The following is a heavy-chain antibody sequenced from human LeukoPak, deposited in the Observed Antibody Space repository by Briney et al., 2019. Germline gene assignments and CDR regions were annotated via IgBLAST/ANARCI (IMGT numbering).Heavy chain of an antibody. D-gene: IGHD5/OR15-5a*01. Sequence: PGGSLRLSCEASGFTFSNHGMHWVRQAPGKGPEWVAFMRHDGSIKYYVDSVKGRFTISRDNSKNTLYLQMNSLRAEDTAVYYCAKDVSYYYYYYMDVWGKGTTVTISS. CDR2: MRHDGSIK. J-gene: IGHJ6*03. CDR3: AKDVSYYYYYYMDV. CDR1: GFTFSNHG. V-gene: IGHV3-30*02.